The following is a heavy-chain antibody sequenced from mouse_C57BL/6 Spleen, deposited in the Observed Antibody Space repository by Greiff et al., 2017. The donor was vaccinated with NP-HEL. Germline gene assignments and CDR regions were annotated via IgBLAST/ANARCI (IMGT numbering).Heavy chain of an antibody. CDR3: AREGIYGNYDWFAY. J-gene: IGHJ3*01. D-gene: IGHD2-1*01. CDR1: GYTFTDYY. Sequence: QVQLQQSGAELVKPGASVKISCKASGYTFTDYYINWVKQRPGQGLEWIGKIGPVSGSTYYNEKFKGKATLTADKSSSTAYMQLSSLTSEDSAVYFCAREGIYGNYDWFAYWGQGTLVTVSA. CDR2: IGPVSGST. V-gene: IGHV1-77*01.